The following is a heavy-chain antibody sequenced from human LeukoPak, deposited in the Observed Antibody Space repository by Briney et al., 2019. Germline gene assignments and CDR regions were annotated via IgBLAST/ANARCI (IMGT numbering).Heavy chain of an antibody. CDR1: GFTFSSYT. J-gene: IGHJ4*02. V-gene: IGHV3-23*01. D-gene: IGHD2-21*02. CDR2: IRGSGTST. CDR3: AKDTCGADCYSHYDH. Sequence: GGSLRLSCAASGFTFSSYTLSWVRQAPGKGLEWISAIRGSGTSTYYAASVEGRFTISRDNSRNTLYLQMNSLRAEDAAVYYCAKDTCGADCYSHYDHWGQGTLVTVSS.